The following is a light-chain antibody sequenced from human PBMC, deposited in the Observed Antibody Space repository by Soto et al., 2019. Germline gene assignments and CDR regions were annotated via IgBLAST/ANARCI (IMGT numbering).Light chain of an antibody. CDR1: QSVSSY. V-gene: IGKV3-11*01. CDR3: QQRNNWPPIT. CDR2: DAS. Sequence: EIVLTQSPANLSLSPGERATLTCRASQSVSSYLAWYQQKPGQAPRLLIYDASNRATGVPARFSGSGSGTDFTLTISSLEPEDFALYYCQQRNNWPPITFGQGTRLEIK. J-gene: IGKJ5*01.